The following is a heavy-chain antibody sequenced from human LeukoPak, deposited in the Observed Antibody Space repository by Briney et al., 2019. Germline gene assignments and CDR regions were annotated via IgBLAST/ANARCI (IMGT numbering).Heavy chain of an antibody. CDR1: GFTFTDYY. D-gene: IGHD4-4*01. CDR3: ARVRWLQSPFDP. J-gene: IGHJ5*02. V-gene: IGHV3-53*04. Sequence: TGGSLRLSCAASGFTFTDYYMSWVRQAPGKGLEWVSVIYSGGSTYYADSVKGRFTISRHNSKNTLYLQMNSLRAEDTAVYYCARVRWLQSPFDPWGQGTLVTVSS. CDR2: IYSGGST.